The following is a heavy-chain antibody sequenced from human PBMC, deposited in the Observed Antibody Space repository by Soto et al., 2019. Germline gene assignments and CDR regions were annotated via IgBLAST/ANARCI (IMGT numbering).Heavy chain of an antibody. J-gene: IGHJ4*02. CDR2: ISAYNGNT. CDR1: GYTFTSYG. CDR3: ARVASTMIVPDY. V-gene: IGHV1-18*01. Sequence: ASVKVSCKASGYTFTSYGISWVRQAPGQGLEWMGWISAYNGNTNYAQKLQGRVTMTTDTSKSTAYTELRSLRSDDTAVYYCARVASTMIVPDYWGQRTLVTVSS. D-gene: IGHD3-22*01.